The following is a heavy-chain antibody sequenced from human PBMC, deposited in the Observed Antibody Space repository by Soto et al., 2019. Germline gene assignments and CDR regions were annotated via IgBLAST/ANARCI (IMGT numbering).Heavy chain of an antibody. J-gene: IGHJ3*02. Sequence: PXGSLRLSCAASGFTFSSYDMHWVRQATGKGLEWVSAIGTAGDTYYPGSVKGRFTISRENAKNSLYLQMNSLRAGDTAVYYCARGYYYGSGTPNPIAFDIWGQGTMVTVSS. CDR3: ARGYYYGSGTPNPIAFDI. V-gene: IGHV3-13*01. CDR2: IGTAGDT. CDR1: GFTFSSYD. D-gene: IGHD3-10*01.